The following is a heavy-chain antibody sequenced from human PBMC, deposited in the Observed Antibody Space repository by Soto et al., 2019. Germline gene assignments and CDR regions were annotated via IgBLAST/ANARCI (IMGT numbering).Heavy chain of an antibody. Sequence: SETLSLTCAVYGGSFSGYYWSWIRQPPGKGLEWIGEINHSGSTNYNPSLKSRVTISVDTSKNQFSLKLSSVTAADTAVYYCARPYCSGGSCYAGNDALDIWGQGTMVTVSS. CDR2: INHSGST. D-gene: IGHD2-15*01. J-gene: IGHJ3*02. V-gene: IGHV4-34*01. CDR1: GGSFSGYY. CDR3: ARPYCSGGSCYAGNDALDI.